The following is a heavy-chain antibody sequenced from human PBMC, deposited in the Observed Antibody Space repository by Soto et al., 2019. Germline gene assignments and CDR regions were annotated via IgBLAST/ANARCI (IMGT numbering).Heavy chain of an antibody. V-gene: IGHV3-30*03. CDR3: ATDSRKFGYCSGGSCYSNYPCDGMDV. CDR2: ISYDGSKK. J-gene: IGHJ6*02. D-gene: IGHD2-15*01. CDR1: YG. Sequence: YGIHWVRQAPGKGLEWVAVISYDGSKKYYLDSVEGRFTVSRDNSKNTVYMQMNSLRAKDTAVYYCATDSRKFGYCSGGSCYSNYPCDGMDVWGQGTTVTVTS.